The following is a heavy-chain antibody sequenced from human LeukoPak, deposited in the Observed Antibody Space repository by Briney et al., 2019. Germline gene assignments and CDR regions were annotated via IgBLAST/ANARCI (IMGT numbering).Heavy chain of an antibody. J-gene: IGHJ4*02. CDR1: GFTFSNFG. CDR2: LRYDETTK. Sequence: GGSLRLSCAASGFTFSNFGMNWVRQSPGKGLEWLAFLRYDETTKNYADSVKGRFTISRDNAKNTVFLQMSSLRAEDTALYYCARKSASGNYPLDYWGQGTLVTVSS. D-gene: IGHD3-10*01. V-gene: IGHV3-30*02. CDR3: ARKSASGNYPLDY.